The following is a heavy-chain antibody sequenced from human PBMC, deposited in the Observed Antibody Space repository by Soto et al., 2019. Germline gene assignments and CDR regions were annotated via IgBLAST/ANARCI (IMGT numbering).Heavy chain of an antibody. V-gene: IGHV4-34*01. D-gene: IGHD1-1*01. CDR2: IHQSGRT. J-gene: IGHJ4*02. CDR1: GGSFSGSY. CDR3: ARGRDWNKTGY. Sequence: SETLSLTCAEYGGSFSGSYWSWIRQPPGKGLQWIGEIHQSGRTNYNPSLKSRVTMSVDTSNNHFSLKLNSVTAADTAVYYCARGRDWNKTGYWGQGTLVTVSS.